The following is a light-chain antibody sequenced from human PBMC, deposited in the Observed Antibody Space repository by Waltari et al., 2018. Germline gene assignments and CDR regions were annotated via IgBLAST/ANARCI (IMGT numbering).Light chain of an antibody. CDR1: QAINPY. CDR2: AAS. J-gene: IGKJ3*01. V-gene: IGKV1-39*01. CDR3: QQSYFTPRGN. Sequence: DIGLKHAPSSLSVSVGGRLTITCRASQAINPYLNWYQQQPGKAPKLLIYAASRLHRGVPSRFSGSGSGTDFTRTISRLQPEDFATYYCQQSYFTPRGNFGPGTRVDL.